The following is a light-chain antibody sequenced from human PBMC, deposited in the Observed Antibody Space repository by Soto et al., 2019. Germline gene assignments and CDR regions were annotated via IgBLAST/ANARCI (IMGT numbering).Light chain of an antibody. CDR3: QQSYSTPPT. CDR2: AAS. V-gene: IGKV1-39*01. CDR1: QSISRY. Sequence: DIQMTQSPSSLSASVGDRVTITCRASQSISRYLNWYQHRPGQAPKLLINAASTLQSGVPSRFSGSGSGTDFTLTISSLQPEDFATYYCQQSYSTPPTFGQGTKVDIK. J-gene: IGKJ1*01.